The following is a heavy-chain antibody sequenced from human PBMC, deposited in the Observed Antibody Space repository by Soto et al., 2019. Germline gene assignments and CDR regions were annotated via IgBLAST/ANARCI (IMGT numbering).Heavy chain of an antibody. Sequence: EVQLVESGGGLVQPGGSQRLSCEGSGFTFSSYWMHWVRQAPGKGLVWVSRINRYGSSTSYADSVKGRFTISRDNAKNTVYLQMNSLRAEATAVYYCARGGDSSYYDSSGYPAAFDIWGQGTMVTVSS. CDR3: ARGGDSSYYDSSGYPAAFDI. CDR1: GFTFSSYW. J-gene: IGHJ3*02. D-gene: IGHD3-22*01. V-gene: IGHV3-74*01. CDR2: INRYGSST.